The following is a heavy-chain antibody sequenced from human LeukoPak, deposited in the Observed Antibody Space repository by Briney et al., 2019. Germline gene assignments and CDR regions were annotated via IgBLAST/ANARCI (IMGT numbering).Heavy chain of an antibody. CDR2: IKQDGSEK. CDR3: ARDLIAYSSSP. D-gene: IGHD6-6*01. CDR1: GFTFSSYW. Sequence: PGGSLRLSCAASGFTFSSYWMSWVRQAPGKGLEWVANIKQDGSEKYYVDSVKGRFTISRDNAKNSLYLQMDSLRAEDTAVYYCARDLIAYSSSPWGQGTLVTVSS. V-gene: IGHV3-7*01. J-gene: IGHJ5*02.